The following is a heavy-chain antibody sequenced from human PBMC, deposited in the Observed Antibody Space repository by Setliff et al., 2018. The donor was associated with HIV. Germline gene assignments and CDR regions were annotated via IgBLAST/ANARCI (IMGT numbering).Heavy chain of an antibody. V-gene: IGHV1-18*01. Sequence: ASVKVSCKASGYTFTTYSMNWVRQAPGQGLEWMGWINTKTGNPTYAQRFLDRVTMTIDTATSRAYMELRSLRSDDTAVYFCARLGSGWSDSYYYAMDIWGQGTTVTVSS. CDR3: ARLGSGWSDSYYYAMDI. CDR1: GYTFTTYS. D-gene: IGHD6-19*01. J-gene: IGHJ6*02. CDR2: INTKTGNP.